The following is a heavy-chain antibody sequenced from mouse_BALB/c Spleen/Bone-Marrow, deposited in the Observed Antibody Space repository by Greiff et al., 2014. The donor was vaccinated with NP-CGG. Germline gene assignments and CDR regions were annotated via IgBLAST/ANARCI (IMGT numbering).Heavy chain of an antibody. CDR2: ISNGGGST. CDR1: GFTFSSYT. CDR3: ARRSAATYYFDY. Sequence: EVKLMESGGGLVQPGGSLELSCAASGFTFSSYTMSWVRQTPEKRLEWVAYISNGGGSTYYPDTVKGRFTISRDNAKNTLYLQMSSLKSEDTAMYYCARRSAATYYFDYWGQGTTLTVSS. J-gene: IGHJ2*01. V-gene: IGHV5-12-2*01. D-gene: IGHD1-2*01.